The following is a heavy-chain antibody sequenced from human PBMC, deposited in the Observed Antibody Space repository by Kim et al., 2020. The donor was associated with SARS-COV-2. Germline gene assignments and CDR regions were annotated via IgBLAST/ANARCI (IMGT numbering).Heavy chain of an antibody. CDR3: ARGKGPPFFYY. J-gene: IGHJ4*02. CDR1: GGSFSGYY. V-gene: IGHV4-34*01. Sequence: SETLSLTCAVYGGSFSGYYWSWIRQPPGKGLEWIGEINHSGSTNYNASLKSRVTISVDTSKNQFSLKLSSVTAADTAVYYCARGKGPPFFYYWGQGTLVT. CDR2: INHSGST.